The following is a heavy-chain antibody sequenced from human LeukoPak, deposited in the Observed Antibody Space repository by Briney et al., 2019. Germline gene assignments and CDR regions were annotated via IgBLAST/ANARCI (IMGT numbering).Heavy chain of an antibody. J-gene: IGHJ4*02. Sequence: SETLSLTCTVSGVSIRKHYWSWVRQPPGKGLEWIGYIYDSETTNYNPSLKSRVTMSLDTSKNQFSLKLSSVTAADTALYYCATRPGGSTWHGVFDFWSRGTLVTVSS. V-gene: IGHV4-59*11. CDR2: IYDSETT. D-gene: IGHD6-13*01. CDR1: GVSIRKHY. CDR3: ATRPGGSTWHGVFDF.